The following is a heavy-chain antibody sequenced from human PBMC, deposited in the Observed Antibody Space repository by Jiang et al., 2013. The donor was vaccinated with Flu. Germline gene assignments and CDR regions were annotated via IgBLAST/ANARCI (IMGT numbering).Heavy chain of an antibody. Sequence: SGDSVSSNSAAWNWIRQSPSRGLEWLGRTYYRSKWYNDYAVSVKSRITINPDTSKNQFSLQLNSVTPEDTAVYYCARAPHNWNDGITWFDPWGQGTLVTVSS. J-gene: IGHJ5*02. CDR3: ARAPHNWNDGITWFDP. CDR2: TYYRSKWYN. D-gene: IGHD1-20*01. V-gene: IGHV6-1*01. CDR1: GDSVSSNSAA.